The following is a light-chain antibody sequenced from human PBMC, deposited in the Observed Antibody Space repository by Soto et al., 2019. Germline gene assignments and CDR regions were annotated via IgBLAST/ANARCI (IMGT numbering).Light chain of an antibody. CDR3: QQRNSYPLT. V-gene: IGKV1-9*01. Sequence: DIPLTQPRAFVSDSEGDRVTRTGRASQGISYYLACYKQKPGKAPNLLIHTASTLQSGVPSRFSGRGSGTDFTLTISSLQPEDLATYYCQQRNSYPLTVGQGTRLEIK. J-gene: IGKJ5*01. CDR2: TAS. CDR1: QGISYY.